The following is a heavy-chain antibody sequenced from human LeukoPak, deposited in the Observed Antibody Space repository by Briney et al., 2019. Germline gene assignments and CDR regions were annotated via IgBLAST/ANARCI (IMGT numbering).Heavy chain of an antibody. CDR1: GFTFSDYW. J-gene: IGHJ4*02. CDR2: IKQDGSES. V-gene: IGHV3-7*01. CDR3: ARASYYYDSSGYYFDY. D-gene: IGHD3-22*01. Sequence: GGSLRLSCAAAGFTFSDYWMTWVRQFPGQGLEWVANIKQDGSESYYVDSVKGRFTISRDNAKQSLYLDMDSLRVEDTAVYYCARASYYYDSSGYYFDYWGQGTLVTVSS.